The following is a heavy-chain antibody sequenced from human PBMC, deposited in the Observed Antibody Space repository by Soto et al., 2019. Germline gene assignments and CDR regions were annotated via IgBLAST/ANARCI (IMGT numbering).Heavy chain of an antibody. D-gene: IGHD5-18*01. CDR2: ISYSGSKK. V-gene: IGHV3-30*18. Sequence: LRLSCAASGFTFSSYGMHWVRQAPGKGLEWVAVISYSGSKKYYADFVKGRFTISRDNSKNTLYLQMNSLRAEDTAMYYCAKDRAYSYGTHHYYYGMDVWGQGTTVTVSS. J-gene: IGHJ6*02. CDR1: GFTFSSYG. CDR3: AKDRAYSYGTHHYYYGMDV.